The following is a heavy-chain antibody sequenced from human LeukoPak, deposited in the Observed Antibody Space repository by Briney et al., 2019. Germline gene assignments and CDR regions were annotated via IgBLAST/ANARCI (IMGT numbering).Heavy chain of an antibody. CDR3: ARGLNSRGLI. Sequence: PSETLSLTCAVYVGSFSGYYWSWIRQPPGKGREWIGEINHSGSTKYDQSLKSRVTISVDTSKNQLSLKLSTVTATAVAVYYCARGLNSRGLIWGQGTLVTVSS. CDR1: VGSFSGYY. J-gene: IGHJ4*02. D-gene: IGHD6-13*01. CDR2: INHSGST. V-gene: IGHV4-34*01.